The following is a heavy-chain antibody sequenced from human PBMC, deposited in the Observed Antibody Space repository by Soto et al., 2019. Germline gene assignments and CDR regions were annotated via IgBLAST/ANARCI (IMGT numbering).Heavy chain of an antibody. J-gene: IGHJ4*02. V-gene: IGHV4-39*01. CDR1: GGSFTSTIHY. CDR2: VFYSGNT. D-gene: IGHD2-21*01. Sequence: SETLALPSRVSGGSFTSTIHYCGWIRHTQPKDLQWIGSVFYSGNTYSNPSLRSRVNIDVDTSKNQFSLRLASVTAADTAVYFCARTLGPRGPGSDGSDFRWTIDSWGQG. CDR3: ARTLGPRGPGSDGSDFRWTIDS.